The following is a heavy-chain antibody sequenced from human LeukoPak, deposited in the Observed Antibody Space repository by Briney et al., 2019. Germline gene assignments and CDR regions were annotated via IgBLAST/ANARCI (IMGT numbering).Heavy chain of an antibody. V-gene: IGHV3-23*01. CDR1: GLTFSNCV. CDR2: ISPSGGST. CDR3: AGGYSDYDFFDS. Sequence: GGSLRLSCTTSGLTFSNCVMTWVRQSPGKGLEWVSSISPSGGSTFYADSVKGRFTISRDDSKNTLYLQMSSLGAEDTAAYYCAGGYSDYDFFDSWGQGTLVTVSS. D-gene: IGHD5-12*01. J-gene: IGHJ4*02.